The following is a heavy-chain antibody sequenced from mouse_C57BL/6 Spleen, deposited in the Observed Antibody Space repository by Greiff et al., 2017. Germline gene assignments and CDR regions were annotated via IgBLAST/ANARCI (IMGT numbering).Heavy chain of an antibody. Sequence: QVQLKQSGAELVRPGASVTLSCKASGYTFTDYEMHWVKQTPVHGLEWIGAIDPETGGTAYNQKFKGKAILTADKSSSTAYMELRSLTSEDSAVYYCTSGGSSGYYAMDYWGQGTSVTVSS. CDR3: TSGGSSGYYAMDY. J-gene: IGHJ4*01. D-gene: IGHD1-3*01. V-gene: IGHV1-15*01. CDR1: GYTFTDYE. CDR2: IDPETGGT.